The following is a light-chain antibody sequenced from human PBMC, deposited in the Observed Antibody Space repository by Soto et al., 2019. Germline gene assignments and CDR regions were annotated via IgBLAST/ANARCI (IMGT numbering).Light chain of an antibody. CDR3: AAWDDSLSVYV. CDR2: SNN. J-gene: IGLJ1*01. V-gene: IGLV1-47*02. Sequence: QSVLTQPPSASGTPGQRVTISWSGSSSNIGSNYVYWYQQLPGTAPKLLIYSNNQRPSGVPDRFSGSKSGTSASLAISGLRSEDEADYYCAAWDDSLSVYVFGTGTKVTVL. CDR1: SSNIGSNY.